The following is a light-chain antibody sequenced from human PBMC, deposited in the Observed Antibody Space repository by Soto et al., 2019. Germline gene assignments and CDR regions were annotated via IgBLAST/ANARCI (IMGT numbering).Light chain of an antibody. J-gene: IGLJ6*01. V-gene: IGLV1-40*01. Sequence: QSVLTQPPSVSGAPGQRVTISCTGSSSNTGAGYDVHWYQQLPGTAPKLLIYGNSNRPSGVPDRFSGSKSGTSASLAITGLQAEDEADYYCQPYDSSLSGYGFGNGTKV. CDR2: GNS. CDR1: SSNTGAGYD. CDR3: QPYDSSLSGYG.